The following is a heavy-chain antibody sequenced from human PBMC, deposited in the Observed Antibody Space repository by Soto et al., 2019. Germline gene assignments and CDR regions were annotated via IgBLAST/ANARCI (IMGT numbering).Heavy chain of an antibody. D-gene: IGHD3-22*01. CDR1: GYTFTSYG. CDR2: ISAYNGNT. V-gene: IGHV1-18*01. J-gene: IGHJ4*02. CDR3: ARAELSYYYDSSGYMVDY. Sequence: ASVKVPCKASGYTFTSYGISWVRQAPGQGLEWMGWISAYNGNTNYAQKLQGRVTMTTDTSTSTAYMELRSLRSDDTAVYYCARAELSYYYDSSGYMVDYWGQGTLVTVSS.